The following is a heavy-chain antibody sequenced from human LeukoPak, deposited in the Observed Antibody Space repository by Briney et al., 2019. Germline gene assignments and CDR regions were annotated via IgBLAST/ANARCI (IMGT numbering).Heavy chain of an antibody. CDR2: ISSSSSYI. Sequence: GGSLRLSCAASGFTFSSYSMNWVRQAPGKGLEWVSSISSSSSYIYYADSVKGRFTISRDNAKNSLYLQMNSLRAEDTAVYYCARETYYYDRSHYGMDVWGKGPTVTVSS. D-gene: IGHD3-22*01. CDR3: ARETYYYDRSHYGMDV. CDR1: GFTFSSYS. V-gene: IGHV3-21*01. J-gene: IGHJ6*04.